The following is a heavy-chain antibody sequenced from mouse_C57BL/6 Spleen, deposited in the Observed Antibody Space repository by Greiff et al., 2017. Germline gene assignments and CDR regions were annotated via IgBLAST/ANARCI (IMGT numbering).Heavy chain of an antibody. CDR1: GYTFTSYT. V-gene: IGHV1-4*01. CDR2: INPSSGYT. CDR3: ANYGSSYRYFDV. Sequence: VHLVESGAELARPGASVKMSCKASGYTFTSYTMHWVKQRPGQGLEWIGYINPSSGYTKYNQKFKDKATLTADKSSSTAYMHLSSLTSEDSAVYYCANYGSSYRYFDVWGTGTTVTVSS. J-gene: IGHJ1*03. D-gene: IGHD1-1*01.